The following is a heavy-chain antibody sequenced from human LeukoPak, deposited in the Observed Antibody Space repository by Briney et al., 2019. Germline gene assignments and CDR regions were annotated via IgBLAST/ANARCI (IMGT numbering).Heavy chain of an antibody. Sequence: SETLSLTCAVSGYSISSGYYWGWIRQPPGKGLEWIASIYHSGITSCNPSLKSRVTISVDTSKNQFSLKLTSVTAADTAVCYCARAIDYWGQGTLVTVSS. CDR2: IYHSGIT. CDR1: GYSISSGYY. V-gene: IGHV4-38-2*01. CDR3: ARAIDY. J-gene: IGHJ4*02.